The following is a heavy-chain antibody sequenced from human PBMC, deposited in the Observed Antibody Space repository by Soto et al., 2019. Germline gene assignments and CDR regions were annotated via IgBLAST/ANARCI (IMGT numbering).Heavy chain of an antibody. Sequence: QVQLVQSGAEVKKPGASVKVSCKASGYTFIKYDINWVRHATGQGLEWVGWMNPNSGHTVYAQNFQGRVTVTRDTSINTAYMELSSLRSEDSAIYYCARGSMWLGVYGIDVWGQGTTVTVSS. V-gene: IGHV1-8*01. CDR2: MNPNSGHT. CDR1: GYTFIKYD. J-gene: IGHJ6*02. CDR3: ARGSMWLGVYGIDV. D-gene: IGHD3-10*01.